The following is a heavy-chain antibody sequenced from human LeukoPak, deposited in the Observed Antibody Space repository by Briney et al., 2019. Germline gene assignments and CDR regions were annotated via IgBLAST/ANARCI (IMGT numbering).Heavy chain of an antibody. D-gene: IGHD3-22*01. CDR2: ISYDGSNK. J-gene: IGHJ4*02. CDR1: GFTFSSYG. Sequence: GRSLRLSCAASGFTFSSYGMHWVRQAPGKGLEWVAVISYDGSNKYYADSVKGRFTISRDNSKNTLYLQMNSLRAEDTAVYYCARVFPQYYYHNSDYIGVDYWGQGTLVTVSS. V-gene: IGHV3-30*03. CDR3: ARVFPQYYYHNSDYIGVDY.